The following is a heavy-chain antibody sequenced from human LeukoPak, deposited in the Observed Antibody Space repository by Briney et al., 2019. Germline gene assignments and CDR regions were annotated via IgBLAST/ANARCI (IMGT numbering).Heavy chain of an antibody. V-gene: IGHV3-30-3*01. CDR1: GFTFSSYA. CDR3: ARSPQYDSSGYCPY. D-gene: IGHD3-22*01. CDR2: ISYDGSNK. J-gene: IGHJ4*02. Sequence: PGGSLRLSCAASGFTFSSYAMHWVRQAPGKGLEWVAVISYDGSNKYYADSVKGRFTISRDNSKNTLYLQMNSLRAEDTAVYYCARSPQYDSSGYCPYWGQGTLVTVSS.